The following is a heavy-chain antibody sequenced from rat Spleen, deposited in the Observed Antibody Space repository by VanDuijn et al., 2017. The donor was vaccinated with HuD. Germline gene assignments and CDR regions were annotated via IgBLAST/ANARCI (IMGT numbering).Heavy chain of an antibody. J-gene: IGHJ2*01. V-gene: IGHV2-72*01. CDR3: ARHGYNSYFDY. CDR1: GFSLITHH. CDR2: IWAGGGT. D-gene: IGHD1-9*01. Sequence: QVQLKESGPGLMQPSQTLSLTCTVSGFSLITHHVSWVRQPPGKSLVWMGIIWAGGGTNYNSAVKSRLSISRDTSKSQVLLEMNSLQPEDTGTYYCARHGYNSYFDYWGQGVMVTVSS.